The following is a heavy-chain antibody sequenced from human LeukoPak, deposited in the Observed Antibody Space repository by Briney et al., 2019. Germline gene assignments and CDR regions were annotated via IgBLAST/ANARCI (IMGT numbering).Heavy chain of an antibody. J-gene: IGHJ4*02. CDR3: AKEGGYSYGHFDY. D-gene: IGHD5-18*01. CDR1: GFTFSSYS. Sequence: PGGSLRLSCAASGFTFSSYSMNWVRQAPGKGLEWVSSISSSSSYIYYADSVKGRFTISRDNAKNSLYLQMNSLRAEDTAVYYCAKEGGYSYGHFDYWGQGTLVTVSS. V-gene: IGHV3-21*01. CDR2: ISSSSSYI.